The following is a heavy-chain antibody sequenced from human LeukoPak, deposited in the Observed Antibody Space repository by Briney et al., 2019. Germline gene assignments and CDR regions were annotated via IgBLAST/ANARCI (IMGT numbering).Heavy chain of an antibody. CDR3: ARNSLRTALYYMDV. Sequence: PGGSLRLSCEASGFFFSNYGMNWVRLTPGKGLEWVSGIGGSGDRTYYADSVKGRFTISRDNSKNTLYLQMNSLRAEDTAVYYCARNSLRTALYYMDVWGQGTTVTVSS. V-gene: IGHV3-23*01. CDR1: GFFFSNYG. J-gene: IGHJ6*03. CDR2: IGGSGDRT.